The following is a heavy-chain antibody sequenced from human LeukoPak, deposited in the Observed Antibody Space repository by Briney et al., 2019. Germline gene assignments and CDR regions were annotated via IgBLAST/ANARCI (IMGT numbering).Heavy chain of an antibody. V-gene: IGHV3-21*04. D-gene: IGHD2-21*02. J-gene: IGHJ4*02. CDR3: AKARCGGDCYLYYFDY. CDR1: GFTFNTYS. CDR2: ISDRGSYI. Sequence: GGSLRLSCTASGFTFNTYSMNWVRLAPGKGLEWVASISDRGSYIYYADSVKGRFTISRDSSKDTLYLQMNSLRAEDTAVYYCAKARCGGDCYLYYFDYWGQGTLVTVSS.